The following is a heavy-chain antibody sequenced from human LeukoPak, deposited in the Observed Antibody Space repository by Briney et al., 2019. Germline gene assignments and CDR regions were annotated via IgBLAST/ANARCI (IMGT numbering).Heavy chain of an antibody. CDR3: ARTVLYFDWLFDS. D-gene: IGHD3-9*01. CDR1: GGSISSYY. CDR2: IYYSGST. J-gene: IGHJ4*02. V-gene: IGHV4-59*01. Sequence: SETLSLTCTVSGGSISSYYWSWIRQPPGKGLEWIGYIYYSGSTNYNPSLKSRVTISVDTSKNQFSLKLSSVTAADTAVYYCARTVLYFDWLFDSWGQGTLVTVSS.